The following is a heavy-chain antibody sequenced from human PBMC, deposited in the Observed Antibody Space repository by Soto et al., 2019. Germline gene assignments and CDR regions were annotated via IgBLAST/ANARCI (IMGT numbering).Heavy chain of an antibody. CDR2: FDPEDGET. J-gene: IGHJ5*02. V-gene: IGHV1-24*01. CDR1: GYTLTELS. Sequence: ASVKVSCKVSGYTLTELSMHWVRQAPGKGLEWMGGFDPEDGETIYAQKFQGRVTMTEDTSTDTAYMELSSLRSEDTAVYYCATGPPVQLERRSNWFDPWGPGTLVTVS. CDR3: ATGPPVQLERRSNWFDP. D-gene: IGHD1-1*01.